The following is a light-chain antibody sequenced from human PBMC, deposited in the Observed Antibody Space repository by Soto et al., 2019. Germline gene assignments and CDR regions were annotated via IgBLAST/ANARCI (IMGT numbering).Light chain of an antibody. CDR3: VAWDDSLNGPV. CDR1: STDIGAYNY. J-gene: IGLJ3*02. V-gene: IGLV1-44*01. CDR2: SNN. Sequence: QSALTQPASVSGSPGQSITISCTGTSTDIGAYNYVSWYQQHPGKAPKLLIYSNNQRPSGVPDRFSGSKSGTSASLAIGGLQSGDEADYSCVAWDDSLNGPVFGGGTKLTVL.